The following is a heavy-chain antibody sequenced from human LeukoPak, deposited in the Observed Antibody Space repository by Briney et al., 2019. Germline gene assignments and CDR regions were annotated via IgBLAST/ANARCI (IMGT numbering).Heavy chain of an antibody. CDR2: INHNGNVN. Sequence: PGGSLRLSCVASGFTFSSYWMNWARQAPGKGLEWVASINHNGNVNYYVDSVKGRFTISRDNAKNSLNLQMSNLRAEDTAVYFCARGGGLDVWGQGATVTVSS. CDR3: ARGGGLDV. V-gene: IGHV3-7*03. D-gene: IGHD3-16*01. CDR1: GFTFSSYW. J-gene: IGHJ6*02.